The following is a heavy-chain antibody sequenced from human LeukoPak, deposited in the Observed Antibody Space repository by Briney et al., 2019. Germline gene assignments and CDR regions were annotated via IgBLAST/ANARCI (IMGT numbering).Heavy chain of an antibody. CDR1: GYTFTGYY. V-gene: IGHV1-2*02. CDR2: INPNSGGT. D-gene: IGHD2-15*01. Sequence: GASVKVSCKASGYTFTGYYMHWVRQAPGQGLEWMGWINPNSGGTNYAQKFQGRVTMTRDTSISTAYMELSRLRSDDTAVYYCAREACSGGSCYSNWFDPWGQGTLVTVSS. CDR3: AREACSGGSCYSNWFDP. J-gene: IGHJ5*02.